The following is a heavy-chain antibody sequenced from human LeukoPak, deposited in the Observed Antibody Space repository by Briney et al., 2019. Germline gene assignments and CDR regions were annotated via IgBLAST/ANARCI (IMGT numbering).Heavy chain of an antibody. CDR2: IRSKAYGGTT. J-gene: IGHJ6*03. V-gene: IGHV3-49*05. CDR3: TREYYDFWSGYYYYYYYMDV. Sequence: KSGGSLRLSCTASGFTFGDYAMSWFRQAPGKGLEWVGFIRSKAYGGTTEYAASVKGRFTISRDDSKSIAYLQMNSLKTEDTAVYYCTREYYDFWSGYYYYYYYMDVWGKGTTVTVSS. D-gene: IGHD3-3*01. CDR1: GFTFGDYA.